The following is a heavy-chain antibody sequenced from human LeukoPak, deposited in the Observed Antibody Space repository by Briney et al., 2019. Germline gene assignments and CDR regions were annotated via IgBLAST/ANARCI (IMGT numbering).Heavy chain of an antibody. D-gene: IGHD4-17*01. CDR1: GGSISSGGYS. J-gene: IGHJ4*02. CDR3: ARLKQPTVTTSYYFDY. CDR2: IYHSGST. V-gene: IGHV4-30-2*01. Sequence: SQTLSLTCAVSGGSISSGGYSWSWIRQPPGKGLEWIGYIYHSGSTYYNPSLKSRVTISVDRSKNQFSLKLSSVTAADTAVYYCARLKQPTVTTSYYFDYWGQGTLVTVSS.